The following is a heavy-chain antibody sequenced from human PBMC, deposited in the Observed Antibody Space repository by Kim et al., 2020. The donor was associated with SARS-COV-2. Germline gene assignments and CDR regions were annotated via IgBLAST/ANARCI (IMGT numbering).Heavy chain of an antibody. D-gene: IGHD3-3*01. J-gene: IGHJ4*02. V-gene: IGHV1-3*01. CDR1: GYTFTSYA. CDR3: ARAPQTYYDFWSGYLFDY. Sequence: ASVKVSCKASGYTFTSYAMHWVRQAPGQRLEWMGWINAGNGNTKYSQKFQGRVTITRDTSASTAYMELSSLRSEDTAVYYCARAPQTYYDFWSGYLFDYWGQGTLVTVSS. CDR2: INAGNGNT.